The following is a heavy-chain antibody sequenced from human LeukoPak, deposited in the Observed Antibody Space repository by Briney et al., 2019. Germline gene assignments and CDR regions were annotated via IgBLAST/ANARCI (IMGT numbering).Heavy chain of an antibody. V-gene: IGHV3-21*01. CDR2: ISGASNYI. CDR1: GFNFNTYS. CDR3: ARDRAGSNWSRGRGDAFDI. J-gene: IGHJ3*02. Sequence: GGSLRLSCAASGFNFNTYSMNWVRQAPGKGLEWVSSISGASNYIYHADSVKGRFTSSRDNARNSLYLQMNSLRAEDTAVYYCARDRAGSNWSRGRGDAFDIWGQGTMVTVSS. D-gene: IGHD6-13*01.